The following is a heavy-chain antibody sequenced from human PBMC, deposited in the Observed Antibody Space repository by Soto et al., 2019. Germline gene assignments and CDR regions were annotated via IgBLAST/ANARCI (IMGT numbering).Heavy chain of an antibody. Sequence: SVKVSCKASGATFSSHSISWLRQAPGQGLEWMAGIIPIFDTTNYAQKFQGRVTTSADESTRTAYMELSSLTSDDTAVYYCASDRSGSHVSYYYYAMDVWGQRSTVTVCS. CDR2: IIPIFDTT. V-gene: IGHV1-69*13. D-gene: IGHD1-26*01. CDR3: ASDRSGSHVSYYYYAMDV. CDR1: GATFSSHS. J-gene: IGHJ6*02.